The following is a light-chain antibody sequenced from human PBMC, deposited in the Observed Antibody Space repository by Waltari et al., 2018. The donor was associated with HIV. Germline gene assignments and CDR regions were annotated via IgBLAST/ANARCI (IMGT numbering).Light chain of an antibody. CDR1: QSISDN. V-gene: IGKV1-8*01. J-gene: IGKJ1*01. Sequence: AVQLTQSPSSLSPSTGDRVTLTCRASQSISDNLVWFQQKPGTAPNLLIYAASTLQSGVPLRFNGSGSGTEFTLTISCLQSEDFATYYCQQYHTYPRTFGQGTKVEIK. CDR2: AAS. CDR3: QQYHTYPRT.